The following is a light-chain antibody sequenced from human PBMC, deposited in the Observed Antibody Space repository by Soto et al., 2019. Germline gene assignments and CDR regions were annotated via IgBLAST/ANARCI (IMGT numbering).Light chain of an antibody. Sequence: DIQMTHSPATLSAFVLYRVSITFLASQSISNWLAWYQQKPGKAPKLLIYKASSLESGVPSRFSGSGSGSDFTLTISSLQPDDLATYYCQQYYSYSRIFGQGTKV. V-gene: IGKV1-5*03. CDR2: KAS. CDR1: QSISNW. J-gene: IGKJ1*01. CDR3: QQYYSYSRI.